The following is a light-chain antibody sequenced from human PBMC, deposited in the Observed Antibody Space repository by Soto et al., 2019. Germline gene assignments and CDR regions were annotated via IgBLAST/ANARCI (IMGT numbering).Light chain of an antibody. Sequence: EIVLTQSPGTLSLSPGERATLSCRASQSVSSSSYLAWYQQKPGQAPRLLIYGASSRATGIPDRFSGSGSATDFTLTISSLQSEDFAVYYCQQYNNWPPWTFGQGTKVEIK. V-gene: IGKV3-20*01. J-gene: IGKJ1*01. CDR1: QSVSSSSY. CDR2: GAS. CDR3: QQYNNWPPWT.